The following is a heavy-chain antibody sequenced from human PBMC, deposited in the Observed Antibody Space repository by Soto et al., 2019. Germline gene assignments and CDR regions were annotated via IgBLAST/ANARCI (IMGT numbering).Heavy chain of an antibody. V-gene: IGHV3-23*01. CDR1: GFTFSSYA. Sequence: GGSLRLSCAASGFTFSSYAMSWVRQAPGKGLEWVSAISGSGGSTYYADSVKGRFTISRDNSKNTLYLQMNSLRAEDTAVYYCAKLTTVTPGIRYYYMDVWGKGTTVTVSS. D-gene: IGHD4-4*01. CDR2: ISGSGGST. J-gene: IGHJ6*03. CDR3: AKLTTVTPGIRYYYMDV.